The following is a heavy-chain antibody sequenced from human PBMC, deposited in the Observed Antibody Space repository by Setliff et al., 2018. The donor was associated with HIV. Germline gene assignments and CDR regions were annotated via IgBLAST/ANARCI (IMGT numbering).Heavy chain of an antibody. D-gene: IGHD3-3*01. CDR1: GFSFSTYS. V-gene: IGHV3-30*02. CDR2: IRYDGSEK. CDR3: VKGDNFWTGYSTYFEFDP. Sequence: PGGSLRFSCTASGFSFSTYSMNWVRQAPGEGLEWVTFIRYDGSEKFYADSVRGRFTISRDNSKNKLYLQMNSLRIEDTAIYYCVKGDNFWTGYSTYFEFDPWGQGTLVTVSS. J-gene: IGHJ5*02.